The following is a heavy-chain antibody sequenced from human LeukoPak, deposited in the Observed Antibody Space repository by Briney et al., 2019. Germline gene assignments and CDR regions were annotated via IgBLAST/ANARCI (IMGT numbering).Heavy chain of an antibody. CDR1: GFSFSNYA. D-gene: IGHD2-2*01. CDR2: ISGSASST. Sequence: GGSLTLSCPASGFSFSNYAMSWVRQAAGKGLEWVAAISGSASSTYHADSVKGRFTISRDNSKNTLYLQMNSLRADDTAVYYCAKATSLTLGAFDIWGQGTMVAVSS. J-gene: IGHJ3*02. V-gene: IGHV3-23*01. CDR3: AKATSLTLGAFDI.